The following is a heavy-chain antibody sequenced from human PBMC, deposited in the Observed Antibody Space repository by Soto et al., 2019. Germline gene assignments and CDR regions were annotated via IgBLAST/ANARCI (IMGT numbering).Heavy chain of an antibody. CDR2: IASGGGLT. CDR1: GFTFSSYA. J-gene: IGHJ4*02. V-gene: IGHV3-23*01. Sequence: SLRLSCAASGFTFSSYAMSWVRQAPGKGLEWVSGIASGGGLTYHADSVKGRFTISRDNSKNTVYLQMNSLRVEDTAVYYCAKIWVAATPNYWGQGTLVTVSS. D-gene: IGHD6-25*01. CDR3: AKIWVAATPNY.